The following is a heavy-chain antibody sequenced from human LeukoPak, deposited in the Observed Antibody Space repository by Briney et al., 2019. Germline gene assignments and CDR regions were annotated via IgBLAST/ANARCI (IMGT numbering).Heavy chain of an antibody. V-gene: IGHV1-2*02. CDR1: GFTFTDYY. J-gene: IGHJ4*02. Sequence: GASMKVSCKSSGFTFTDYYIHWVRQAPGQGLEWMGYIGPHSSATSSPQKFQGRVTMTRDTSMSTAYMELTRLTSDDTAVYYCAREGNGLLSKDFDYWGQGTLVTVSS. CDR3: AREGNGLLSKDFDY. D-gene: IGHD2/OR15-2a*01. CDR2: IGPHSSAT.